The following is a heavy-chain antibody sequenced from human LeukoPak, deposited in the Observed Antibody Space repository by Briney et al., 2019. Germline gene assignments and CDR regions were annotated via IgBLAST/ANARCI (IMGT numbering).Heavy chain of an antibody. V-gene: IGHV3-7*01. CDR3: TREAAAGIDY. CDR2: IKQDGSEK. CDR1: GFTFSTYW. D-gene: IGHD6-13*01. Sequence: PGGSLRLSCAASGFTFSTYWMSWVRQAPGKGLEWVANIKQDGSEKYYLDSVKGRFTISRDNAKNSLYLQMNSLRAEDTAVYFCTREAAAGIDYWGQGTPVTLSS. J-gene: IGHJ4*02.